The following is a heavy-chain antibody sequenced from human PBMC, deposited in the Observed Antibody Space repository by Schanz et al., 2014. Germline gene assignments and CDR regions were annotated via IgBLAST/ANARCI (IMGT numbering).Heavy chain of an antibody. Sequence: QVQLVQSGPEVKKPGSSVKVSCKASGGTFSSDTFSWVRQAPGQGLEWMGRIVPIAGITNYAQRFQGRVTITADKSSDTAYMELSSLRSDDTAVYYCARGGGPEDVFDIWGQGTILTVSS. J-gene: IGHJ3*02. CDR2: IVPIAGIT. D-gene: IGHD2-15*01. CDR3: ARGGGPEDVFDI. CDR1: GGTFSSDT. V-gene: IGHV1-69*02.